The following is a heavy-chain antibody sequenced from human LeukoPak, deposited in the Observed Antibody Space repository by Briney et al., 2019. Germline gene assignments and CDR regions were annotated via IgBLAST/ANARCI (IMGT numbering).Heavy chain of an antibody. D-gene: IGHD4-23*01. J-gene: IGHJ4*02. CDR2: INHSGST. CDR3: ARFSPYGGFDY. Sequence: SETLSLTCAVYGGSFSGYYWSWIRQPPGKGLEWIGEINHSGSTNYNPSLKSRVTISVDTSKNQFSLKLSSVTAADTAVYYCARFSPYGGFDYWGRGTLVTVSS. CDR1: GGSFSGYY. V-gene: IGHV4-34*01.